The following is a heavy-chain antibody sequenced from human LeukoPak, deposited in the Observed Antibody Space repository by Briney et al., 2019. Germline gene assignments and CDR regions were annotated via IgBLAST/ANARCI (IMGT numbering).Heavy chain of an antibody. Sequence: PGGSLRLSCAASGFTFSSYGMHWVRQAPGKGLEWVTVMRYDGNNKYYVDSVKGRFTISRDNSKNTLYLQMNSLRAEDTAVYYCARFKGIAVAGTDLSYYYYGMDVWGQGTTVTVSS. CDR3: ARFKGIAVAGTDLSYYYYGMDV. CDR2: MRYDGNNK. CDR1: GFTFSSYG. V-gene: IGHV3-33*01. J-gene: IGHJ6*02. D-gene: IGHD6-19*01.